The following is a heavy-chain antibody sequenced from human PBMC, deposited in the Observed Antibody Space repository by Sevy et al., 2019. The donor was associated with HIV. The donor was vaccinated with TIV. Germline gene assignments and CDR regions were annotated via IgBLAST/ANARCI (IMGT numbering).Heavy chain of an antibody. CDR1: GFSLNSFW. CDR2: INQNGSVT. Sequence: GGSLRLSCAASGFSLNSFWMNWVRQTPGKGLEWVANINQNGSVTYYVDSVKGRFTISRDNSRNLLYLQMTSLRVEDTVLYYWVGAVATNGSFWGQGTWSPSPQ. V-gene: IGHV3-7*01. J-gene: IGHJ4*02. CDR3: VGAVATNGSF. D-gene: IGHD2-15*01.